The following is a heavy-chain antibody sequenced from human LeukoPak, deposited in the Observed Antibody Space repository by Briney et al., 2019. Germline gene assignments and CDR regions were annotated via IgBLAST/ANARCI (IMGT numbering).Heavy chain of an antibody. D-gene: IGHD6-13*01. V-gene: IGHV3-48*03. J-gene: IGHJ4*02. CDR2: INSSGSTI. CDR3: AREYSSSWYGYFDY. Sequence: GGSLRLSCAASGFTFSSYEMNWVRQAPGKGLEWVSYINSSGSTIYYADSVKGRFTISRDNAKNSLYLQMNSLRAEDTAVYYCAREYSSSWYGYFDYWGQGTLVTVSS. CDR1: GFTFSSYE.